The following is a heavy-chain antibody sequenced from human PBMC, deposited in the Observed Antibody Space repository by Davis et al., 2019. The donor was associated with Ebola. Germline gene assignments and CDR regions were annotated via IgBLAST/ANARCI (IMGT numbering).Heavy chain of an antibody. J-gene: IGHJ4*02. CDR3: ARCTLDTSCYHFDY. Sequence: SETLSLTCTVSGGSISSGDYYWSWIRQPPGKGLEWIGYIYYSGSTYYNPSLKSRVTISVDTSKNQFSLKLSSVTAADTAVYYCARCTLDTSCYHFDYWGQGTLVTVSA. D-gene: IGHD2-2*01. CDR2: IYYSGST. CDR1: GGSISSGDYY. V-gene: IGHV4-30-4*08.